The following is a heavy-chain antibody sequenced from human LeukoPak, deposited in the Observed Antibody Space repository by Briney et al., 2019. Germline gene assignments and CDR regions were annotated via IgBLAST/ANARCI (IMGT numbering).Heavy chain of an antibody. CDR1: GVSFDDYY. CDR3: TRMTTGHDY. D-gene: IGHD4-17*01. J-gene: IGHJ4*02. V-gene: IGHV4-34*01. Sequence: SETLSLTCAVSGVSFDDYYWAWVRQTPGKGLEWIGEINHSGYTNDSPSLKSRVTLSIDTSRKQSSLNLRSVTVADAGIYYCTRMTTGHDYWGQGTLVTVSS. CDR2: INHSGYT.